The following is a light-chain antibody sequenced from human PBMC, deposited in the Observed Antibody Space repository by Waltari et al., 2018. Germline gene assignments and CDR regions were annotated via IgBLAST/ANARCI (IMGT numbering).Light chain of an antibody. CDR2: TTS. V-gene: IGKV1-NL1*01. J-gene: IGKJ2*01. Sequence: DVQMTQSPSSLSASVGDRVTITCRASQGISNSLVWYQQKPGKAPKLLLSTTSTLQSGVPSRFSGSGSGTVFTLIISSLQPEDFATYYCQQYYIIPYTFGQGTNLEIK. CDR3: QQYYIIPYT. CDR1: QGISNS.